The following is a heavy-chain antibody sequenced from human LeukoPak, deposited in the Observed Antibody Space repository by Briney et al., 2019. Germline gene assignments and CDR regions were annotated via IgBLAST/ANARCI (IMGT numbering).Heavy chain of an antibody. J-gene: IGHJ4*02. D-gene: IGHD3-3*01. CDR1: GYTFTSYD. Sequence: ASVKVSCKASGYTFTSYDINWVRQATGQGLEWMGWMNPNSGNTGYAQKFQGRVTMIRNTSISTAYMELSSLRSEDTAVYYCARLTANTIFGVVIIRSFDYWGQGTLVTASS. V-gene: IGHV1-8*01. CDR2: MNPNSGNT. CDR3: ARLTANTIFGVVIIRSFDY.